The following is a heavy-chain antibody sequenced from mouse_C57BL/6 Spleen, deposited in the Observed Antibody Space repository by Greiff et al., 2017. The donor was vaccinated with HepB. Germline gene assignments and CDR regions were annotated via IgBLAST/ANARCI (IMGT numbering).Heavy chain of an antibody. CDR1: GYTFTSYW. J-gene: IGHJ1*03. V-gene: IGHV1-69*01. CDR3: ARSLGYDYHWYFDV. Sequence: VQLQQPGAELVMPGASVKLSCKASGYTFTSYWMHWVKQRPGQGLEWIGEIDPSDSYTNYNQKFKGKSTLTVDKSSSTAYMQLSSLTSEDSAVYYCARSLGYDYHWYFDVWGTGTTVTVSS. D-gene: IGHD2-4*01. CDR2: IDPSDSYT.